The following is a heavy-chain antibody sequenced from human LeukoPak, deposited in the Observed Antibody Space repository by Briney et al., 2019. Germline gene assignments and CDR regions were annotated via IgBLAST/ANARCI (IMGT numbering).Heavy chain of an antibody. Sequence: SETLSLTCTVSGGSISSYYWSWIRQPPGKGLEWIGYIYYSGSTNYNPSLKSRVTISVDTSKNQFSLKLSSVTAADTAVYYCASLGEYSSSWYDYWGQGTQVTVSS. CDR1: GGSISSYY. CDR3: ASLGEYSSSWYDY. CDR2: IYYSGST. V-gene: IGHV4-59*01. D-gene: IGHD6-13*01. J-gene: IGHJ4*02.